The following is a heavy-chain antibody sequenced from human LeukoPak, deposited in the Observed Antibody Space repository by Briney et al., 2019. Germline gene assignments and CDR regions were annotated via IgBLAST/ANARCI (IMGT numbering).Heavy chain of an antibody. Sequence: ASVKVSCKASGGTFSSYAISWVRQAPGQGLEWMGWISAYNGNTNYAQKLQSRVTMTTDTSTSTAYMELRSLRSDDTAVYYCARAGWPTYYDFWSGYGSFDYWGQGTLVTVSS. J-gene: IGHJ4*02. CDR1: GGTFSSYA. CDR3: ARAGWPTYYDFWSGYGSFDY. CDR2: ISAYNGNT. D-gene: IGHD3-3*01. V-gene: IGHV1-18*01.